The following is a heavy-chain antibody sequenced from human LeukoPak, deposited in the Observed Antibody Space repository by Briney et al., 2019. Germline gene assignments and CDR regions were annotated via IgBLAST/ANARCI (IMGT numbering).Heavy chain of an antibody. CDR2: INPSGGGT. CDR3: ARDQGAVATIVDY. Sequence: ASVKVSCKASGYTFTSYYMHWVRQAPGQGLEWMGVINPSGGGTSYAQKFQGRVTMTRDMSTSTVYMDLSSLRSEDTAIYYCARDQGAVATIVDYWGQGTLVSVSS. D-gene: IGHD5-12*01. V-gene: IGHV1-46*01. CDR1: GYTFTSYY. J-gene: IGHJ4*02.